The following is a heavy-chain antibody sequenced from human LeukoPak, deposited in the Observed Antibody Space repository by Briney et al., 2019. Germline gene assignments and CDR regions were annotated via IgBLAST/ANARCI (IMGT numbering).Heavy chain of an antibody. CDR3: ASLGYGSGSYLLYYYYYYYMDV. CDR1: GFTFSSYW. V-gene: IGHV3-7*01. Sequence: GGSLRLSCAASGFTFSSYWMSWVRQAPGKGLEWVANIKQDGSEKYYVDSVKGRFTISRDNAKNSLYLQMNSLRAEDTAVYYCASLGYGSGSYLLYYYYYYYMDVWGQGTTVRVSS. CDR2: IKQDGSEK. J-gene: IGHJ6*03. D-gene: IGHD3-10*01.